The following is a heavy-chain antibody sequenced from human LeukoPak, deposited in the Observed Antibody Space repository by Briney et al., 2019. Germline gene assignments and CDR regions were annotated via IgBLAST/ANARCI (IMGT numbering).Heavy chain of an antibody. CDR3: ARDPNWDDAFDI. CDR1: GFTFSSYA. J-gene: IGHJ3*02. D-gene: IGHD7-27*01. V-gene: IGHV3-30-3*01. Sequence: PGGSLSLSCAAYGFTFSSYARHWVRQAPGKGLEWGAVISYDGSNKYYADSVKGRFTISRDNSKNTLYLQMSSLKAEDTAVYYCARDPNWDDAFDIWGQGTMVTVSS. CDR2: ISYDGSNK.